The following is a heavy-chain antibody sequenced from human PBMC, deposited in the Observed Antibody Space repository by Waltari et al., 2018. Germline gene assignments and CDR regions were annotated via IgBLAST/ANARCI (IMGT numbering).Heavy chain of an antibody. CDR1: GGSISSGGYY. V-gene: IGHV4-31*03. CDR2: IYYSGST. Sequence: QVQLQESGPGLVKPSQTLSLTCTVSGGSISSGGYYWSWIRQHPGKGLEWIGYIYYSGSTYYNPSLKSRVTIAVDTSKNQFSLKLSSVTAADTAVYYCARVPPWGYIAARQEEDYWGQGTLVTVSS. CDR3: ARVPPWGYIAARQEEDY. J-gene: IGHJ4*02. D-gene: IGHD6-6*01.